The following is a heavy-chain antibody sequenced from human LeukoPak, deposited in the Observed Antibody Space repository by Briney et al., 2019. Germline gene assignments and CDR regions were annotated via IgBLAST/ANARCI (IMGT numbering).Heavy chain of an antibody. CDR2: INHSGST. J-gene: IGHJ4*02. V-gene: IGHV4-34*01. D-gene: IGHD1-14*01. Sequence: SETLSLTCAVYGGSFSGYYWSWIRQPPGKGLEWIGEINHSGSTNYNPSLKSRVTISVDTSKNQFSLKLSSVTAADTAVYYCARGRNGYDYWGEGTLVTVSS. CDR3: ARGRNGYDY. CDR1: GGSFSGYY.